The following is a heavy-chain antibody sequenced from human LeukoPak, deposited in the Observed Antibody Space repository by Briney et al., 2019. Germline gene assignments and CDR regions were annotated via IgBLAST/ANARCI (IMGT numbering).Heavy chain of an antibody. Sequence: ASVKVSCKASGYTFTSYDINWVRQATGQGLEWMGWMNPNSGNTGYAQKFQGRVTMTRNTSISTAYMELSSLRSEDTAVYYCARAKKRITIFGVVIMTHFDYWGQGTLVTVPS. CDR3: ARAKKRITIFGVVIMTHFDY. CDR1: GYTFTSYD. V-gene: IGHV1-8*01. J-gene: IGHJ4*02. CDR2: MNPNSGNT. D-gene: IGHD3-3*01.